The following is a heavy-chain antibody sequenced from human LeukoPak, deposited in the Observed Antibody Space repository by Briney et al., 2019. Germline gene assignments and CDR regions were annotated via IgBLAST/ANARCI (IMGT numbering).Heavy chain of an antibody. CDR1: GGSFSGYY. V-gene: IGHV4-38-2*02. D-gene: IGHD3-10*01. Sequence: SETLSLTCAVYGGSFSGYYWGWIRQPPGKGLEWIGSIYHSGSTYYNPSLKSRVTISVDTSKNQFSLKLSSVTAADTAVYYCARDLLLSSVFDPWGQGTLVTVSS. J-gene: IGHJ5*02. CDR2: IYHSGST. CDR3: ARDLLLSSVFDP.